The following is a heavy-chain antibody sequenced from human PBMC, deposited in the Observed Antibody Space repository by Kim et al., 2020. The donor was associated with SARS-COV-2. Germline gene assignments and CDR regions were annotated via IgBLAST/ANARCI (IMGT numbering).Heavy chain of an antibody. D-gene: IGHD3-16*01. CDR3: ARGLWGY. CDR1: GGSFSGYY. CDR2: INHSGST. J-gene: IGHJ4*02. Sequence: SETLSLTCAVYGGSFSGYYWSWIRQPPGKGLEWIGEINHSGSTNYNPSLKSRVTISVDTSKNQFSLKLSSVTAADTAVYYCARGLWGYLGQGTLVTVSS. V-gene: IGHV4-34*01.